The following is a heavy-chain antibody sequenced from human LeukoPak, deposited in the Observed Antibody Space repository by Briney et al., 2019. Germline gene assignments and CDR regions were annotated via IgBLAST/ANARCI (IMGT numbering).Heavy chain of an antibody. CDR3: AREEVIAAAGPTLDY. V-gene: IGHV1-2*02. D-gene: IGHD6-13*01. CDR2: INPNSGGT. J-gene: IGHJ4*02. CDR1: GYTFTDYY. Sequence: ASVQVSCKASGYTFTDYYMHWPRQAPGKGLDWMGWINPNSGGTNYPHKFQGRVTMTRDTSITTAYMELSRLRSDHTPVFYCAREEVIAAAGPTLDYWGQGALVTVSS.